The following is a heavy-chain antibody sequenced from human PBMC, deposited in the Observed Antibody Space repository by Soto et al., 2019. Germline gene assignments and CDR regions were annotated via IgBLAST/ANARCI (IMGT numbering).Heavy chain of an antibody. D-gene: IGHD3-10*01. J-gene: IGHJ4*02. CDR3: ARGGVRGVIISLYFDY. V-gene: IGHV3-11*01. Sequence: QVQLVESGGGLVKPGGSLRLSCAASGFTFSDYYMSWIRQAPGKGLEWVSYISSSGSTIYYADPVKGRFTISRDNAKNSLYRQLNSLRAEDTAVYYCARGGVRGVIISLYFDYWGQGTLVTVSS. CDR2: ISSSGSTI. CDR1: GFTFSDYY.